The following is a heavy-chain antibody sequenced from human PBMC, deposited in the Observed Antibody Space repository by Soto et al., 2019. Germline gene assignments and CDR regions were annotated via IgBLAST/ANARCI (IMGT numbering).Heavy chain of an antibody. CDR1: GFTFSNYA. Sequence: EVQLLESGGGFVHPGGSLRLSCAASGFTFSNYAMSWVRQAPGRGLEWVSAISGSGGSTYYSDSVKGRFTISRDNSKNTLSLQVNSLNADDTALYYCAKPYYEILTGYSPFDSWGQGTLVTVSS. D-gene: IGHD3-9*01. CDR3: AKPYYEILTGYSPFDS. J-gene: IGHJ4*02. CDR2: ISGSGGST. V-gene: IGHV3-23*01.